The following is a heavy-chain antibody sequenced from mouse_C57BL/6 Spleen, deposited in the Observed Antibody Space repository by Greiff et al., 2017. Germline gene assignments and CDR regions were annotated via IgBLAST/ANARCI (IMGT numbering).Heavy chain of an antibody. J-gene: IGHJ4*01. CDR3: ARNGYDYSYAMDY. Sequence: VQLQQSGPGLVAPSQSLSITCTVSGFSLTSYAISWVRQPPGKGLEWLGVIWPGGGTNYNSALKARLSISKDNSKSQVFLKMNSLQTDDTARYYCARNGYDYSYAMDYWGQGTSVTVSS. CDR2: IWPGGGT. D-gene: IGHD2-4*01. CDR1: GFSLTSYA. V-gene: IGHV2-9-1*01.